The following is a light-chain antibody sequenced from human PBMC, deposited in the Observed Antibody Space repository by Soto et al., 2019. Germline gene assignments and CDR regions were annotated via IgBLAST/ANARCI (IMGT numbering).Light chain of an antibody. J-gene: IGKJ1*01. Sequence: EIVMTQSPATLSVSPGERATLSCRASQSVSSNLAWYQQKPGQAPRLLIYGASTRATGIPARFSGSGSGTEFTLTISSLQSEDFAVYYCHSKTFGQGTKVDIK. CDR2: GAS. CDR3: HSKT. CDR1: QSVSSN. V-gene: IGKV3-15*01.